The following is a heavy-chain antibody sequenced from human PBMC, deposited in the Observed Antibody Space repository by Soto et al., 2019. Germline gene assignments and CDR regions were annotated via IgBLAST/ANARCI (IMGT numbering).Heavy chain of an antibody. CDR1: GYTLTELS. CDR3: ARDRRLGGGQQPVSY. Sequence: GASVKVSCKVSGYTLTELSMHWVRQAPGKGLEWMGGFDPEDGETIYAQKFQGRVTMTEDTSTDTAYMELSSLRSDDTAVYYCARDRRLGGGQQPVSYWGQGTLVTVSS. D-gene: IGHD6-13*01. V-gene: IGHV1-24*01. CDR2: FDPEDGET. J-gene: IGHJ4*02.